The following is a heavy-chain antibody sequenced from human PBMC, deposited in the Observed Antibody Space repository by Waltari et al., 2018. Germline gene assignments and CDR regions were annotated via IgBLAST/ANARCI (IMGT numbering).Heavy chain of an antibody. CDR2: IIPIFGTA. CDR1: GGTFSSYA. V-gene: IGHV1-69*05. Sequence: QVQLVQSGAEVKKPGSSVKVSCKASGGTFSSYAISWVRQAPGQGLEWMGGIIPIFGTANYEQKFQGRVTINTDESTSTAYMELSRLRFEDTAVYYCASTTGYSSGWQPYWGQGTLVTVSS. CDR3: ASTTGYSSGWQPY. J-gene: IGHJ4*02. D-gene: IGHD6-19*01.